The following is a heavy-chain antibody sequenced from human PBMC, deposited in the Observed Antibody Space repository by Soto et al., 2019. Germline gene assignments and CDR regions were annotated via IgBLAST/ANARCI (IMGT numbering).Heavy chain of an antibody. V-gene: IGHV1-18*04. CDR1: GYTFTSYG. J-gene: IGHJ4*02. Sequence: ASVKVSCKASGYTFTSYGISWVRQAPGQGLEWMGWISAYNGNTNYAQKLQGRVTMTTDTSTSTAYMELRSLRSDDTAVYYCARDPPWRSSSSGIGYWGQGTLVTVSS. CDR3: ARDPPWRSSSSGIGY. CDR2: ISAYNGNT. D-gene: IGHD6-6*01.